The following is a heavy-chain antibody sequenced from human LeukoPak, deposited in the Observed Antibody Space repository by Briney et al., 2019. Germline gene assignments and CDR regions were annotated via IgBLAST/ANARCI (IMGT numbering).Heavy chain of an antibody. CDR1: GFTFSTYA. J-gene: IGHJ4*02. V-gene: IGHV3-23*01. D-gene: IGHD1-14*01. CDR2: LTGGGGGT. CDR3: AKDKGAVTGTFDY. Sequence: PGGPLRHPCADSGFTFSTYAMSWVRQAPGKGLEWVSGLTGGGGGTSYADSVKGRFTISRDNSKNTLYLQMNSLRAEDTAVYYCAKDKGAVTGTFDYWGQGSLFTVSS.